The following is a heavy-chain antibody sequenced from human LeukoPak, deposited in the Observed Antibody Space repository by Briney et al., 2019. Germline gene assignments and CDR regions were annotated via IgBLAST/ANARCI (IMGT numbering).Heavy chain of an antibody. CDR1: GYTFTNYY. D-gene: IGHD5-24*01. CDR3: ARVRDGYNDAYDI. J-gene: IGHJ3*02. CDR2: INPGGGNT. V-gene: IGHV1-46*01. Sequence: ASVKVSCKASGYTFTNYYMHWVRQAPGQGLEWMGIINPGGGNTNYAQNFQGRVTMTRDTSTSTVYMELSSLRSEDTAVYYCARVRDGYNDAYDIWGQGTMVTVPS.